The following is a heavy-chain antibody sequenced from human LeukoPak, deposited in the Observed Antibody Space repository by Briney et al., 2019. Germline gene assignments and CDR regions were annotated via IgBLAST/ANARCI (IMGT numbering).Heavy chain of an antibody. V-gene: IGHV4-4*07. CDR2: IHSSGST. D-gene: IGHD6-6*01. Sequence: SETLSLSCTVSGGSISSYYWSWIRQPAGKGLEWVGRIHSSGSTDYNPSLKSRVTMSVDTSKNQFSLKLRSVTAADTAVYYCAREVSATARSFVSNDYWGQGTLVTVSS. CDR1: GGSISSYY. CDR3: AREVSATARSFVSNDY. J-gene: IGHJ4*02.